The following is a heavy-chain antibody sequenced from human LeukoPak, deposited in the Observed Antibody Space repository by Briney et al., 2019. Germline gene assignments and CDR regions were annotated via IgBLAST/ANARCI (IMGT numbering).Heavy chain of an antibody. V-gene: IGHV4-59*01. CDR3: ARFITMVRGAPYWYFDL. CDR2: IYYSGST. CDR1: GGSISSYY. D-gene: IGHD3-10*01. J-gene: IGHJ2*01. Sequence: SETLSLTCTVSGGSISSYYWSWIRRPAGKGLEWIGYIYYSGSTNYNPSLKSRVTISVDTSKNQFSLKLSSVTAADTAVYYCARFITMVRGAPYWYFDLWGRGTLVTVSS.